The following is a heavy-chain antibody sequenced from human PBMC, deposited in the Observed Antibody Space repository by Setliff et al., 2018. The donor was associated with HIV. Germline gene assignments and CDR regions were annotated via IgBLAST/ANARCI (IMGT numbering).Heavy chain of an antibody. CDR1: NDSITYYY. J-gene: IGHJ3*02. D-gene: IGHD3-22*01. CDR3: ARQITSVTTEKLVVNDAFDI. CDR2: IFDSENT. V-gene: IGHV4-59*01. Sequence: SETLSLTCSGSNDSITYYYWNWIRQPPGKGLEWIGNIFDSENTNDNPSLKSRVTMSVDTSKNQFSLKLSSVTAAYTAVYYCARQITSVTTEKLVVNDAFDIWGQGIMVTVSS.